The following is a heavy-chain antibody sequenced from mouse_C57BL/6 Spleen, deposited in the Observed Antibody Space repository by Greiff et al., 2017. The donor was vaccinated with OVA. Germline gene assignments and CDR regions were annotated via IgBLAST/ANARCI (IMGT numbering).Heavy chain of an antibody. CDR1: GFTFSSYG. J-gene: IGHJ3*01. Sequence: EVKLVQSGGDLVKPGGSLKLSCAASGFTFSSYGMSWVRQTPDKRLEWVATISSGGSYTYYPDSVTGRYTISRDNAKNTLYLQMSSLKSEDTAMYYCAREGAYWGQGTLVTVSA. V-gene: IGHV5-6*01. CDR2: ISSGGSYT. CDR3: AREGAY.